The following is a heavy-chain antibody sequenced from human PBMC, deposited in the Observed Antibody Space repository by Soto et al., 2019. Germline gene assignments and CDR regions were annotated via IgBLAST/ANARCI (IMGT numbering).Heavy chain of an antibody. CDR1: GFTFSSYS. V-gene: IGHV3-48*04. J-gene: IGHJ2*01. CDR2: ISSSSSTI. CDR3: ARWEGDRFRSFDL. Sequence: GESLKISCAASGFTFSSYSMNWVRQAPGKGLEWVSYISSSSSTIYYADSVKGRFTISRDNAKNSLYLQMNSLRAEDTAVYYCARWEGDRFRSFDLWGRGTLVTVSS. D-gene: IGHD1-26*01.